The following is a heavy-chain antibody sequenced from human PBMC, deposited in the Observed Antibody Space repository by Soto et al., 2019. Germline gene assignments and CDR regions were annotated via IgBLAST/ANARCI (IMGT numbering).Heavy chain of an antibody. CDR2: ISAYNGNT. V-gene: IGHV1-18*01. CDR1: GYTFNSYG. D-gene: IGHD2-15*01. J-gene: IGHJ3*02. CDR3: ARGNRIEAFDI. Sequence: ASVKVSCKTXGYTFNSYGISLLRQAPGQGLEWMGWISAYNGNTNYAQKLQGRVTMTTDTSTSTAYIELRSLTSDDTAVYYCARGNRIEAFDIWGQGTMVTVSS.